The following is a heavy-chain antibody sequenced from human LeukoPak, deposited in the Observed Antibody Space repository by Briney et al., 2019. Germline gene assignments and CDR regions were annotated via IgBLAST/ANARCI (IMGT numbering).Heavy chain of an antibody. Sequence: PGGSLRLSCAASGFNFDDYAMHWVRQGPGQGLEWVSGISWNSGDIDYADSVRGRFTISRDNAKNSLYLQMNSLRAEDTAVYYCARGGVYSSGWYVDYWGQGTLVTVSS. V-gene: IGHV3-9*01. J-gene: IGHJ4*02. CDR2: ISWNSGDI. D-gene: IGHD6-19*01. CDR3: ARGGVYSSGWYVDY. CDR1: GFNFDDYA.